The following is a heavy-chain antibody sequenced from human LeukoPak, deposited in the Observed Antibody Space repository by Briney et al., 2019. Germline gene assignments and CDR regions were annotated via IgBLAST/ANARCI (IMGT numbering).Heavy chain of an antibody. D-gene: IGHD2/OR15-2a*01. V-gene: IGHV3-53*01. J-gene: IGHJ4*02. CDR2: IFPDGRT. CDR3: ARTNTVYGDFDY. CDR1: GLTVTENY. Sequence: PGGSLRLSCAASGLTVTENYFSWVRQAPGKGLEWVSVIFPDGRTYHADSVKGRFTISRDRPKNTLLLQMNSLRADDTALYHCARTNTVYGDFDYWGQGILVTVSS.